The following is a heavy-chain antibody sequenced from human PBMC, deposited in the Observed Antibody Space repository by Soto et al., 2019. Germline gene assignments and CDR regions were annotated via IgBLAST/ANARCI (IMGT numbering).Heavy chain of an antibody. CDR1: GYTFTGYY. CDR3: ASWLSASTTGFDS. V-gene: IGHV1-2*02. J-gene: IGHJ4*02. CDR2: INPNSGDT. D-gene: IGHD2-21*01. Sequence: ASVKVSCKASGYTFTGYYMHWVRQAPGQGLEWMGWINPNSGDTNYAQKLQGRVTMTRDTSISTAYMELSSLRSDDTAVYYCASWLSASTTGFDSWGQGPLVTVPS.